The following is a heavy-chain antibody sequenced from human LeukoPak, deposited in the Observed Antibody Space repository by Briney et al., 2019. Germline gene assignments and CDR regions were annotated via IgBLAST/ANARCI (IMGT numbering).Heavy chain of an antibody. CDR3: ARERFLEWLKASMDV. CDR1: GFTFSSYW. CDR2: IRQDGSEK. J-gene: IGHJ6*03. D-gene: IGHD3-3*01. Sequence: PGGSLRLSCAASGFTFSSYWMSWVRQAPGKGLEWVANIRQDGSEKYYVDSVKGRFTISRDNAKNSLYLQMNSLRAEDTAVYYCARERFLEWLKASMDVWGKGTTVTVSS. V-gene: IGHV3-7*01.